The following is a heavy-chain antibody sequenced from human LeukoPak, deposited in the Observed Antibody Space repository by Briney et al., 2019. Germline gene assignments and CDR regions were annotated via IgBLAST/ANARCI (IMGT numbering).Heavy chain of an antibody. CDR3: AAIRGCSGGSCSDLYWYFYL. J-gene: IGHJ2*01. D-gene: IGHD2-15*01. V-gene: IGHV1-2*06. Sequence: ASVKVSCKASGYTFTGYYMHWVRQAPGQGLEWRGRINPNSGGTNYAQRFQGRVTMTRDTSISTAYMELSRLRSDDTAVYYCAAIRGCSGGSCSDLYWYFYLWGRGTLVTVSS. CDR1: GYTFTGYY. CDR2: INPNSGGT.